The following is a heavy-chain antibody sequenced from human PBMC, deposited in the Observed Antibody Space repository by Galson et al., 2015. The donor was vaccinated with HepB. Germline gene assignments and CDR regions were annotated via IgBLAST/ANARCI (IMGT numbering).Heavy chain of an antibody. CDR3: AKDGRAREGSSWYGTPGGYDY. V-gene: IGHV3-30*02. J-gene: IGHJ4*02. D-gene: IGHD6-13*01. Sequence: SLRLSCAASGFTFSSYGMHWVRQAPGKGLEWVAFIRYDGSNKYYADSVKGRFTISRDNSKNTLYLQMNSLRAEDTAVYYCAKDGRAREGSSWYGTPGGYDYWGQGTLVTVSS. CDR2: IRYDGSNK. CDR1: GFTFSSYG.